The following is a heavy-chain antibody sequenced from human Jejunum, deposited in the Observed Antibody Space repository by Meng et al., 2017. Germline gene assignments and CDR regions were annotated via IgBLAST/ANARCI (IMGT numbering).Heavy chain of an antibody. Sequence: QLVGSGGGVVQPGRSLSPTCTASGFTFRSFAMQWVRQAPGKGLEWVAVISYDGSNNYYADSMMGRFTISRDNSKNTLYLEMNSLRPEDTAVYYCVYGPDYWGQGTLVTVSS. D-gene: IGHD2/OR15-2a*01. CDR2: ISYDGSNN. V-gene: IGHV3-30*01. CDR1: GFTFRSFA. CDR3: VYGPDY. J-gene: IGHJ4*02.